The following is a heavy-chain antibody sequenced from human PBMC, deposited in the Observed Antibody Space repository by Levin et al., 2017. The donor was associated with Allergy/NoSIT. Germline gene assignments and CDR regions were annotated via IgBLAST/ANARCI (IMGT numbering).Heavy chain of an antibody. J-gene: IGHJ6*02. CDR1: GGSVSSGSYH. Sequence: GSLRLSCTVSGGSVSSGSYHWSWIRQTPGKGLEWIGCIHYSGSTKYNPSLKSQVALSLDTSKNQFSLKLSSVTAADTAVYFCARERVVAGGSDYYYYGMGVWGQGTTVTVSS. CDR3: ARERVVAGGSDYYYYGMGV. D-gene: IGHD6-13*01. V-gene: IGHV4-61*01. CDR2: IHYSGST.